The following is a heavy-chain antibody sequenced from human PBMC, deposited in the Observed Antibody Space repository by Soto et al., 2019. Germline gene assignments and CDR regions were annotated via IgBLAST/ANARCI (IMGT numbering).Heavy chain of an antibody. J-gene: IGHJ4*02. CDR3: ARGPGYIDGWRTFDF. CDR2: TYYNGDT. V-gene: IGHV4-61*08. D-gene: IGHD6-19*01. CDR1: DDSCRGAEYY. Sequence: SEPLSHACRVADDSCRGAEYYWSWIRQPLGKGPEWIGYTYYNGDTKYNPALKSRVTMSVDTSKNQFSLRLSSVTAADTAVYFCARGPGYIDGWRTFDFWGWGILVTVS.